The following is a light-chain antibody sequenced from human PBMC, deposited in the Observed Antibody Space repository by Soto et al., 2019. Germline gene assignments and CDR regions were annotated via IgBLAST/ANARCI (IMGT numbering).Light chain of an antibody. J-gene: IGLJ2*01. CDR3: SSYGGNNNVL. CDR1: SSDIGVSIY. V-gene: IGLV2-11*01. CDR2: DVT. Sequence: QSALTQPRSVSGSPGQSVTISCTGTSSDIGVSIYVSWYQQHPGKAPKLMIYDVTKRPSGVPDRFSGSKSGNTASLTISGLQAEDEADYYCSSYGGNNNVLFGGGTKLTVL.